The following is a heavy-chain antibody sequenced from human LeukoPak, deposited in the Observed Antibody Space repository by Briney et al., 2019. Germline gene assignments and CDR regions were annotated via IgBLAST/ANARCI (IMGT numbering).Heavy chain of an antibody. J-gene: IGHJ4*02. D-gene: IGHD2-2*02. CDR1: GGTFSSYA. V-gene: IGHV1-69*13. CDR3: ARGYCSSTSCYTVRGGYFDY. CDR2: IIPIFGTA. Sequence: SSVKVSCKPSGGTFSSYAISWVRQAPGQGLEWMGGIIPIFGTANYAQKFQGRVTITADESTSTAYMELSSLRSEDTAVYYCARGYCSSTSCYTVRGGYFDYWGQGTLVTVSS.